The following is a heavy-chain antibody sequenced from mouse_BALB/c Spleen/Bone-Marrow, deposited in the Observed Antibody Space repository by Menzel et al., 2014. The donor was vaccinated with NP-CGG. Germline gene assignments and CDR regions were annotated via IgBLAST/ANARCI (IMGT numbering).Heavy chain of an antibody. CDR1: GYTFTSYD. CDR3: ARRVYYDYDGGAWFAY. Sequence: QVQLQQSGAELVKPGASVKLSCKASGYTFTSYDINWVRQRPEQGLEWIGWIFPGDGSTKYNEKFKGKATLTTDKSSSTAYMQPSRLTSEDSAVYFCARRVYYDYDGGAWFAYWGQGTLVTVSA. D-gene: IGHD2-4*01. V-gene: IGHV1-85*01. CDR2: IFPGDGST. J-gene: IGHJ3*01.